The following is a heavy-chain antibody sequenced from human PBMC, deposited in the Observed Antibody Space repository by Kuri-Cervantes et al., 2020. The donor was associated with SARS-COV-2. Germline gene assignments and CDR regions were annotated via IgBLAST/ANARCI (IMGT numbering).Heavy chain of an antibody. V-gene: IGHV5-51*01. CDR3: ARRAYGEEVDYYYMDV. D-gene: IGHD4-17*01. CDR1: GYTFTNYW. CDR2: IYTGDSDT. Sequence: KVSCKGSGYTFTNYWIGWVRQMPGKGLEWMGIIYTGDSDTRYSPSFQGQVTISADKSINTAFLQWSSLKASDTAIYYCARRAYGEEVDYYYMDVWGKGTTVTVSS. J-gene: IGHJ6*03.